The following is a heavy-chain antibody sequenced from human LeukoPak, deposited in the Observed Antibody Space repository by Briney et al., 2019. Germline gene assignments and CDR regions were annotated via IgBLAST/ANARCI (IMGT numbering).Heavy chain of an antibody. D-gene: IGHD6-19*01. CDR3: ARGLSAVAGIGCY. CDR2: INPNSGGT. J-gene: IGHJ4*02. V-gene: IGHV1-2*02. CDR1: GYTFTSYD. Sequence: ASVKVSCKASGYTFTSYDINWVRQATGQGLEWMGWINPNSGGTNYAQKFQGRVTMTRDTSISTAYMELSRLRSDDTAVYYCARGLSAVAGIGCYWGQGTLVTVSS.